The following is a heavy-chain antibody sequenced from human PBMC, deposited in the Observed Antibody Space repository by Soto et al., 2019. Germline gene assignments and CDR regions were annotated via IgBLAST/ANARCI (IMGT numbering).Heavy chain of an antibody. J-gene: IGHJ4*02. CDR3: ARGRYFDTHGLSSYYFDS. CDR2: VLYSGHT. V-gene: IGHV4-61*05. D-gene: IGHD1-26*01. Sequence: PSETLSLTCTVSGASIGGAITDHYWGWIRQSPGKGLEWIGYVLYSGHTNYNPSLKSRVTISVDRSMNQFSLRLNSVTAADTAVYYCARGRYFDTHGLSSYYFDSWGQGALVTVSS. CDR1: GASIGGAITDHY.